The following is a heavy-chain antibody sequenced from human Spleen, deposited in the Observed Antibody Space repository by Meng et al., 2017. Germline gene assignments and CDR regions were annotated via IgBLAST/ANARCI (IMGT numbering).Heavy chain of an antibody. CDR3: ARTALLYSSGFAEYFQH. D-gene: IGHD6-19*01. CDR2: IIPIFGTA. J-gene: IGHJ1*01. V-gene: IGHV1-69*05. CDR1: GGTFSSYA. Sequence: GGSLRLSCKASGGTFSSYAISWVRQAPGQGLEWMGGIIPIFGTANYAQKFQGRVTMTRDTSISTAYMELSRLRSDDTAVYYCARTALLYSSGFAEYFQHWGQGTLVTVSS.